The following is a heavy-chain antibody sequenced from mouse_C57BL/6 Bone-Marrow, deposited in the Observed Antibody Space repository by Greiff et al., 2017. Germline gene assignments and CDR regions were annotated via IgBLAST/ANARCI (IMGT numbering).Heavy chain of an antibody. V-gene: IGHV1-52*01. CDR3: ARFPSIYYYGSSPFYAMDY. CDR1: GYTFTSYW. Sequence: QVQLQQPGAELVRPGSSVKLSCKASGYTFTSYWMHWVKQRPIQGLEWIGNIDPSDSETHYNQKFKDKATLTVDKSSSTAYMQLSSLTSEDSAVYYCARFPSIYYYGSSPFYAMDYWGQGTSVTVSS. D-gene: IGHD1-1*01. CDR2: IDPSDSET. J-gene: IGHJ4*01.